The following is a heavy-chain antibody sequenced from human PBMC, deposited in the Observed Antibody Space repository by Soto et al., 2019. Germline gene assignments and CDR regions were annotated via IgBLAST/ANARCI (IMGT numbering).Heavy chain of an antibody. CDR1: GGTFSSYA. V-gene: IGHV1-69*06. Sequence: GASVKVSCKASGGTFSSYAISWVRQAPGQGLEWMGGIIPIFGTANYAQKFQGRVTITAGKSTSTAYMELSSLRSEDTAVYYCARDSRFLEWLSWFDPWGQGTLVTVSS. D-gene: IGHD3-3*01. CDR3: ARDSRFLEWLSWFDP. J-gene: IGHJ5*02. CDR2: IIPIFGTA.